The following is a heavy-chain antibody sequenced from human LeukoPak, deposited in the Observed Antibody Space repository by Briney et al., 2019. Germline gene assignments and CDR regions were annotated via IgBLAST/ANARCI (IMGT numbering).Heavy chain of an antibody. CDR3: ATYSILNAREFRY. CDR2: IKQDGSEK. J-gene: IGHJ1*01. CDR1: GFTFSSYW. D-gene: IGHD4-11*01. Sequence: GGSLRLSCAASGFTFSSYWMSWVRQAPGKGLEWVANIKQDGSEKYYVDSVKGRFTISRDNAKNSVYLQMNSLGADDTAVYYCATYSILNAREFRYWGQGTLVTVTS. V-gene: IGHV3-7*01.